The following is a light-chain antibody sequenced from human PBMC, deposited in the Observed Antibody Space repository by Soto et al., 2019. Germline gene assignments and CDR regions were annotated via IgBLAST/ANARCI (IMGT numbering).Light chain of an antibody. CDR1: QSVSSSY. Sequence: EIVLTQSPDTLSLSPGDRATLSCRASQSVSSSYLAWYQQKPAQAPRLLIYGASSRATGIPDRFSGGGSRADFTLSISRLEPEDFAVYYGQQYGSSPQTFGQGTKLEIK. J-gene: IGKJ2*01. CDR3: QQYGSSPQT. V-gene: IGKV3-20*01. CDR2: GAS.